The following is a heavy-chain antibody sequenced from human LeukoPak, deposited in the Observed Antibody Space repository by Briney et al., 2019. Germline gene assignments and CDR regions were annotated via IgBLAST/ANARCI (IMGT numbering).Heavy chain of an antibody. D-gene: IGHD3-22*01. V-gene: IGHV3-33*01. CDR3: ARADDSSGYAFDY. J-gene: IGHJ4*02. CDR2: IWYDGSNK. CDR1: GFTLSSYG. Sequence: GGSLRLSCAASGFTLSSYGMHWVCQAPGKGLEWVAVIWYDGSNKYYADSVKGRFTISRDNSKNTLYLQMNSLRVEDTAVYYCARADDSSGYAFDYWGQGTLVTVSS.